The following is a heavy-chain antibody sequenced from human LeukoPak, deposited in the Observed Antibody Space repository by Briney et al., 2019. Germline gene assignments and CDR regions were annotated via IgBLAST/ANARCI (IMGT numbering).Heavy chain of an antibody. CDR1: GFTFRSHW. Sequence: GGSLILSCTGSGFTFRSHWMSWVRPAPGKGLEWVASINQDEGVKHYLESVKGRFTISRDNAKDSLYLQMIGLRVEDTAVYYCARLQGDYTAYDYWGQGTLVTVSS. CDR2: INQDEGVK. CDR3: ARLQGDYTAYDY. J-gene: IGHJ4*02. D-gene: IGHD4-17*01. V-gene: IGHV3-7*01.